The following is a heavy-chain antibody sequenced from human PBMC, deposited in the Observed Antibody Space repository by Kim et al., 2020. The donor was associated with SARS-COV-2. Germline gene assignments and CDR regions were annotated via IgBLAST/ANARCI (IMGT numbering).Heavy chain of an antibody. Sequence: ETLSLTCTVSGGSISSSYWTWIRQPPGKGLEWIGYIYYSGSTKYNPSLKSRVTISVDTSKNQFSLKLSSVTAADTAVYYCARSPLWLPFDYWGQGTLVT. CDR2: IYYSGST. CDR3: ARSPLWLPFDY. D-gene: IGHD3-10*01. CDR1: GGSISSSY. V-gene: IGHV4-59*01. J-gene: IGHJ4*02.